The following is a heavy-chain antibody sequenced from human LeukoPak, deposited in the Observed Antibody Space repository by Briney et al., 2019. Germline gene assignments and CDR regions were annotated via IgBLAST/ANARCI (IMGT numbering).Heavy chain of an antibody. Sequence: PSETLSLTCTVSGGSISSYYWSWIRQPPGKGLEWIGYIYYSGSTNYNPSLKSRVTISVDTSKNQFSLKLSSVTAADTAVYYCARASWVRELRYGMDVWGQGTTVTVSS. D-gene: IGHD3-10*01. CDR3: ARASWVRELRYGMDV. V-gene: IGHV4-59*01. CDR2: IYYSGST. CDR1: GGSISSYY. J-gene: IGHJ6*02.